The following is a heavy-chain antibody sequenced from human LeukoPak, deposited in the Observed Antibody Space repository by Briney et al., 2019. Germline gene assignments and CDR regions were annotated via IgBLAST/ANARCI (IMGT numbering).Heavy chain of an antibody. CDR1: GFTFSTYA. D-gene: IGHD1-26*01. CDR2: ISGSGVTT. Sequence: GGSLRLSCTASGFTFSTYAMNWVRQAPGKGLEWVSAISGSGVTTHYAGSVKGRFSISSDNSKNTLYLQMNSLRAEDTALYYCAKKVVVGATSPYSDFQDWGQGTLVTVSS. V-gene: IGHV3-23*01. CDR3: AKKVVVGATSPYSDFQD. J-gene: IGHJ1*01.